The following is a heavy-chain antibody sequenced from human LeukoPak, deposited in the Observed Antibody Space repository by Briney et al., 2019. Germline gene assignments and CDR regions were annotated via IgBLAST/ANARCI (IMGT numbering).Heavy chain of an antibody. V-gene: IGHV4-34*01. J-gene: IGHJ5*02. CDR3: ARVGSWGVRSFDP. CDR2: INHSGST. D-gene: IGHD6-13*01. Sequence: SETLSLTCAVYGGSFSGYYWSWIRQPPGKGLEWIGEINHSGSTNYNPSLKSRVTISVYTSKNQFSLKLSSVTAADTAVYYCARVGSWGVRSFDPWGQGTLVTVSS. CDR1: GGSFSGYY.